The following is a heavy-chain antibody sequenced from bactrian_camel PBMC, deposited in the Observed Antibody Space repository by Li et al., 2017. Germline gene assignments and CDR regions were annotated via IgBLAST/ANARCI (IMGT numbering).Heavy chain of an antibody. J-gene: IGHJ6*01. D-gene: IGHD3*01. CDR1: AFTFTRDY. V-gene: IGHV3-2*01. CDR2: IYTGDDKT. CDR3: AASMYDYCSGSPPDFGY. Sequence: HVQLVESGGALMQPGGSLRLSCAASAFTFTRDYMAWVRQAPGKGLEWMSSIYTGDDKTYYADSVKGRFTISKDSAKRMLYLQMNNLKPEDTAMYYCAASMYDYCSGSPPDFGYWGQGTQVTVS.